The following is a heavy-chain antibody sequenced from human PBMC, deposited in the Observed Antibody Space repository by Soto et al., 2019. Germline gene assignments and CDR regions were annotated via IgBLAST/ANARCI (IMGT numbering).Heavy chain of an antibody. CDR1: GFTFSSYA. V-gene: IGHV3-30-3*01. CDR3: ARRITGTRPEY. CDR2: ISYDGSNK. Sequence: PGGSLRISCAASGFTFSSYAMHWVRQAPGKGLEWVAVISYDGSNKYYADSVKGRFTISRDNSKNTLYLQMNSLRAEDTAVYYCARRITGTRPEYWGQGTLVTVSS. J-gene: IGHJ4*02. D-gene: IGHD1-7*01.